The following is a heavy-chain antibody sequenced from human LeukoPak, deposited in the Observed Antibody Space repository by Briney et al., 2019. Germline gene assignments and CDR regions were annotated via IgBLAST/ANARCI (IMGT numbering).Heavy chain of an antibody. CDR1: GFTFSNYP. CDR2: ISYDGSNK. Sequence: PGGSLRLSCAASGFTFSNYPMHWVRQAPGKGLEWVAVISYDGSNKYYADSVKGRFTISRDNSKNTLYLQMNSLRAADTALYYCATDWPGHCSGTTCSGRNWFDPWGQGTPVTVSS. J-gene: IGHJ5*02. CDR3: ATDWPGHCSGTTCSGRNWFDP. V-gene: IGHV3-30*04. D-gene: IGHD2-2*01.